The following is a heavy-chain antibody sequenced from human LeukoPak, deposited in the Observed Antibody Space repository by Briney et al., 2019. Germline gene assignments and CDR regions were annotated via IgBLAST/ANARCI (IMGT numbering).Heavy chain of an antibody. J-gene: IGHJ4*02. V-gene: IGHV4-59*01. CDR1: SASISSYY. Sequence: SETLSLTCTVSSASISSYYWGWIRQSPGKGLERIGYIQNTGGTNYNPSLNSRVSISKDTSKNQFSLQVRSVTAADTAVYYCVKHGSGWSFDYWGQGTLVTVSS. CDR2: IQNTGGT. CDR3: VKHGSGWSFDY. D-gene: IGHD6-19*01.